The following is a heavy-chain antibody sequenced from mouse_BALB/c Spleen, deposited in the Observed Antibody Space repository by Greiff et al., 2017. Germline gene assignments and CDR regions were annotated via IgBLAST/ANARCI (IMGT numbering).Heavy chain of an antibody. CDR3: AKGGSHYAMDY. V-gene: IGHV2-9*02. Sequence: QVQLKESGPGLVAPSQSLSITCTVSGFSLTSYGVHWVRQPPGKGLEWLGVIWAGGSTNYNSALMSRLSISKDNSKSQVFLKMNSLQADDTAIYYCAKGGSHYAMDYWGQGTSVTVSS. D-gene: IGHD1-1*01. CDR1: GFSLTSYG. CDR2: IWAGGST. J-gene: IGHJ4*01.